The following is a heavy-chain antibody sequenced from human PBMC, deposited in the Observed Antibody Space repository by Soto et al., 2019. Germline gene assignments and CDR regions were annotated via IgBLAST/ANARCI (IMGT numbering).Heavy chain of an antibody. D-gene: IGHD2-2*01. CDR1: GDTFTRYY. CDR2: INCNSGDR. J-gene: IGHJ4*02. Sequence: TVRVSCKLSGDTFTRYYIHWVRQAPGQGLEWMGRINCNSGDRKYAQSFQGRVTVTRDTSINTAYMDLSRLRSDDTAVYYCARGGGSRFFDYWGQGILVTVSS. V-gene: IGHV1-2*06. CDR3: ARGGGSRFFDY.